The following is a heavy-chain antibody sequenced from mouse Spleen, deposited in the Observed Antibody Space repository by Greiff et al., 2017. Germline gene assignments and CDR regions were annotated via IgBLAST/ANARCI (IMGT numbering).Heavy chain of an antibody. V-gene: IGHV5-6*01. Sequence: EVQVVESGGDLVKPGGSLKLSCAASGFTFSSYGMSWVRQTPDKRLEWVATISSGGSYTYYPDSVKGRFTISRDNAKNTLYLQMISLKSEDTAMYYCARHATARATDYFDYWGQGTTLTVSS. D-gene: IGHD3-2*01. CDR2: ISSGGSYT. J-gene: IGHJ2*01. CDR3: ARHATARATDYFDY. CDR1: GFTFSSYG.